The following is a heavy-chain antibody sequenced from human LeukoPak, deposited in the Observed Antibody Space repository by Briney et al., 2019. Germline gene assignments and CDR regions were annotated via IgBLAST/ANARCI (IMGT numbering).Heavy chain of an antibody. CDR1: GGSISSYY. CDR2: IYTSGST. D-gene: IGHD3-16*02. CDR3: ARLISAGPNVMFDP. J-gene: IGHJ5*02. Sequence: SETLSLTCTVSGGSISSYYWSWIRQPPGKGLEWSWYIYTSGSTNYNPSLKSRVTISVEASKHQFSLKLSSVTAADTPVYYCARLISAGPNVMFDPWGQGNLVTVSS. V-gene: IGHV4-4*09.